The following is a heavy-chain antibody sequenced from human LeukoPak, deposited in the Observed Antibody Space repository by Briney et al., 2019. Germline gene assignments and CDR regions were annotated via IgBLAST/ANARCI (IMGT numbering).Heavy chain of an antibody. CDR2: IDPSDSYT. J-gene: IGHJ6*02. V-gene: IGHV5-10-1*01. CDR1: GYSFTSYW. Sequence: KPGESLRISCNGSGYSFTSYWISWVRQMPGKGLEWMGRIDPSDSYTNYRPSFQGHVTISADKSISTAYLQWSSLKASDTAMYYCARRRIAAAGTGYYYGMDVWGQGTTVTVSS. D-gene: IGHD6-13*01. CDR3: ARRRIAAAGTGYYYGMDV.